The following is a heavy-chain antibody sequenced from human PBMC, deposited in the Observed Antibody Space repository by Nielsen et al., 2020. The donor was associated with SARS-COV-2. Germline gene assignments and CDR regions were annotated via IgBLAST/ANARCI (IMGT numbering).Heavy chain of an antibody. D-gene: IGHD3-10*01. CDR3: ARNIWFGEIDY. V-gene: IGHV1-3*01. J-gene: IGHJ4*02. CDR2: INAGNGNT. CDR1: GYTFTSYA. Sequence: ASVKVSCKASGYTFTSYAMHWVRQAPGQRLEWMGWINAGNGNTKYSQKFQGRVTITRDTSASTAYMELRSLRSDDTAVYYCARNIWFGEIDYWGQGTLVTVSS.